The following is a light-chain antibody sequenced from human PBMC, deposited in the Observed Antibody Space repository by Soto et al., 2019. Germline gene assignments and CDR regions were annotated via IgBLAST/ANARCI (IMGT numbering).Light chain of an antibody. V-gene: IGKV3-20*01. Sequence: EIVLTQSPGTLSLSPGEGATLSCRASQDVDNNFLAWYQQRPGQAPRLLIYASSRRASGIPDRFSGSGSGTDFTLIISRVGPEDIAVYFCHQDYSSITFGGGTKVEVK. CDR1: QDVDNNF. J-gene: IGKJ4*01. CDR3: HQDYSSIT. CDR2: ASS.